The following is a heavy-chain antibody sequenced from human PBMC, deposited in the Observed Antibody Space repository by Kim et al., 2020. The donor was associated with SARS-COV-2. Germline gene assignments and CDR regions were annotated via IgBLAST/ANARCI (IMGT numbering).Heavy chain of an antibody. CDR3: ARGIIVSLLRIYYYGMDV. CDR2: MNPNSGNT. J-gene: IGHJ6*02. Sequence: ASVKVSCKASGYTFTSYDINWVRQATGQGLEWMGWMNPNSGNTGYAQKFQGRVTMTRNTSISTAYMELSSLRSEDTAVYYCARGIIVSLLRIYYYGMDVWGQGTTVTVSS. D-gene: IGHD3-22*01. V-gene: IGHV1-8*01. CDR1: GYTFTSYD.